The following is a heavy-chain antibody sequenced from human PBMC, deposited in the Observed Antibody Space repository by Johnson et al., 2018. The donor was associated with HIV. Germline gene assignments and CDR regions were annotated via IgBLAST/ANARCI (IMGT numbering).Heavy chain of an antibody. Sequence: QMQLVESVGGVVQPGRSLRLSCAASGFTFSSYAMHWVRQTPGKGLEWVAIISYDGSNKYYADSVKGRFTISRDNSKNTLYLKMNSMRAEDTAVYYCAKDMGGDRNAFDIWGQGTMVTVSS. CDR1: GFTFSSYA. V-gene: IGHV3-30*18. CDR2: ISYDGSNK. D-gene: IGHD1-26*01. J-gene: IGHJ3*02. CDR3: AKDMGGDRNAFDI.